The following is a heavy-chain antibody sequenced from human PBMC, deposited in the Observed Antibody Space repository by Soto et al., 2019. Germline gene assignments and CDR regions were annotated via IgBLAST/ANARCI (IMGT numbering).Heavy chain of an antibody. CDR2: TRNRDNGYTT. CDR1: GFRLSDYY. D-gene: IGHD1-26*01. J-gene: IGHJ3*01. CDR3: GRGAGTWDAYDL. V-gene: IGHV3-72*01. Sequence: PGGSLRLSCAASGFRLSDYYMDWVRQASGKGLEWVARTRNRDNGYTTEYAASVKGRLSISRDESKKSVYLQMNSLRTEDTAVYYCGRGAGTWDAYDLWGQGAMVTVSS.